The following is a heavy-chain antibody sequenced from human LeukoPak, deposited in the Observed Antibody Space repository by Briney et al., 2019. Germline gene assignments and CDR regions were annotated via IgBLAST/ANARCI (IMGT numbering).Heavy chain of an antibody. J-gene: IGHJ4*02. D-gene: IGHD1-14*01. CDR2: IKYDESE. Sequence: GGSLRLSCVASGSSFRSYWMNWVRQAPGKGLEWMASIKYDESEKYSVGGRFTISRDNAKNSLYLQIDSLRAGDTAMYYCARDGYEPGLYFDYWGQGTLVTASS. V-gene: IGHV3-7*03. CDR3: ARDGYEPGLYFDY. CDR1: GSSFRSYW.